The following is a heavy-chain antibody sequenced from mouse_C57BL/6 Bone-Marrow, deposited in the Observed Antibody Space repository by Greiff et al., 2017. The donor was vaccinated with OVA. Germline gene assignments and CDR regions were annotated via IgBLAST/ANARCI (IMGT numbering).Heavy chain of an antibody. D-gene: IGHD1-1*01. V-gene: IGHV1-75*01. J-gene: IGHJ2*01. CDR1: GYTFTDYY. Sequence: QVQLQQSGPELVKPGASVKISCKASGYTFTDYYINWVKQRPGQGLEWIGWIFPGSGSTSYNEKFKGKATLTVDKSSSTAYMLLSRLTSEASAVYVCARVGLLRRGDYWGQGTTLTVSS. CDR2: IFPGSGST. CDR3: ARVGLLRRGDY.